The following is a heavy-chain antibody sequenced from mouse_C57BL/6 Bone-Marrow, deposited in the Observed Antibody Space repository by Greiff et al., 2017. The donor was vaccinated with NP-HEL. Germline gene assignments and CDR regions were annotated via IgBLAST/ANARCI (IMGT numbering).Heavy chain of an antibody. CDR3: ARDYGSRSYAMDY. J-gene: IGHJ4*01. V-gene: IGHV1-69*01. Sequence: QVQLKQPGAELVMPGASVKLSCKASGYTFTSYWMHWVKQRPGQGLEWIGEIDPSDSYTNYNQKFKGKSTLTVDTSSSTAYMQLSSLTSEDSAVYYCARDYGSRSYAMDYWGQGTSVTVSS. CDR2: IDPSDSYT. CDR1: GYTFTSYW. D-gene: IGHD1-1*01.